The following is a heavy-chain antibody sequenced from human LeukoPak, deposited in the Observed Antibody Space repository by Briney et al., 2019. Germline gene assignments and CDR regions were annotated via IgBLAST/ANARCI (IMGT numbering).Heavy chain of an antibody. CDR2: IYYGGST. J-gene: IGHJ4*02. CDR1: GGSISSYY. D-gene: IGHD6-6*01. CDR3: AKWKYSNSGIDDY. Sequence: SETLSLTCTVSGGSISSYYWSWIRQPPGKGLEWIGYIYYGGSTNYNPSLKSRVTISVDTSKNQFSLKLSSVTAADTAVYYCAKWKYSNSGIDDYWGQGTLVTVSS. V-gene: IGHV4-59*01.